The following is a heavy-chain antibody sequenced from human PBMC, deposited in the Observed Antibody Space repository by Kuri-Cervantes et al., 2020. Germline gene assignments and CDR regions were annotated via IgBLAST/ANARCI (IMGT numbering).Heavy chain of an antibody. Sequence: ASVKVSCKASGYTFTSYGISWVRQAPGQGLEWMGWISAYNGNTNYAQKLQGRVTMTTDTSTSTAYMELRSLRSEDTAVYYCARAGLPTRSYYYYGMDVWGQGTTVTVSS. CDR3: ARAGLPTRSYYYYGMDV. CDR1: GYTFTSYG. D-gene: IGHD5-12*01. V-gene: IGHV1-18*01. CDR2: ISAYNGNT. J-gene: IGHJ6*02.